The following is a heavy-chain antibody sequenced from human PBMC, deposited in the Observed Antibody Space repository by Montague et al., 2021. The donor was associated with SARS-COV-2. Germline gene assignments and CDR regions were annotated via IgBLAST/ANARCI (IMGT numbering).Heavy chain of an antibody. CDR3: ARQPSNWYDP. J-gene: IGHJ5*02. CDR1: GYNFTRYW. Sequence: QSGAEVKLPGGSLKISCKTSGYNFTRYWIGWVRQMPGKGLEWMGIINPGDSDTKYSPSFQGQVTISADKSIGTAYLQWSSLKTSDTAMYYCARQPSNWYDPWGQGTLVTVSS. V-gene: IGHV5-51*01. CDR2: INPGDSDT.